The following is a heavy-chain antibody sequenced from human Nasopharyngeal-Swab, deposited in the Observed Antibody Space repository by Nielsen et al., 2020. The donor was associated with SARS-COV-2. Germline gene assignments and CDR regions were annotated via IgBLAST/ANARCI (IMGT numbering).Heavy chain of an antibody. V-gene: IGHV3-7*04. Sequence: GESLKISCAASGFSFSSYPMNWVRQAPGKGPEWVANIKQDGSEKKYVDSVKGRFTISRDDAKNSLHLQMNSLRAEDTAVYYCAREAYYNAVDYWGQGTLVTVSS. CDR3: AREAYYNAVDY. D-gene: IGHD2-8*01. CDR1: GFSFSSYP. CDR2: IKQDGSEK. J-gene: IGHJ4*02.